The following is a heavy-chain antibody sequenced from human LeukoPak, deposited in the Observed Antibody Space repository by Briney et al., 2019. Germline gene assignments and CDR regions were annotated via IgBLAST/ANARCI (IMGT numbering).Heavy chain of an antibody. J-gene: IGHJ6*04. V-gene: IGHV1-69*06. CDR3: ASSCRSGYYYCGMDV. CDR2: IIPIFGTA. CDR1: VGTFSRYA. D-gene: IGHD6-6*01. Sequence: ASVKDSCKASVGTFSRYAINWVRQAPGQGLEWMGGIIPIFGTANYAQKLQGRVTIPPDKSTSTAYMELRSLRSEDTAVYYCASSCRSGYYYCGMDVWGKGTTVTVSS.